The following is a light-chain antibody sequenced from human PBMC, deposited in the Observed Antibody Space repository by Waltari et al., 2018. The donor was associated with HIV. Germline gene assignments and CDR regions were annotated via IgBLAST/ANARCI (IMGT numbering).Light chain of an antibody. J-gene: IGLJ2*01. CDR1: NIGTND. CDR2: NNI. CDR3: QVWHYSVF. Sequence: SYGLTQPFSVSVALGQTANIPCGGSNIGTNDVHWYQQKPRQAPSLILYNNINRPSGVPDRFSAAKSRNTATLIISGVQAGDEADYYCQVWHYSVFFGGGTKVTVL. V-gene: IGLV3-9*01.